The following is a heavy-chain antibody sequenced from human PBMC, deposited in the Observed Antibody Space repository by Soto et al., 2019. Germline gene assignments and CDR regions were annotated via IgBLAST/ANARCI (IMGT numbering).Heavy chain of an antibody. Sequence: DVQLVESGGGLVQPGGSLRLSCAASGFTFSRYSMTWVRQTPGKGLEWVSSITTSSDVYYADSLKGRFTLSRDNAKNALQLQMNSLRAEDTAVYYCATDSSFDTSSRIGAFDIWGQGTMVTVSS. J-gene: IGHJ3*02. CDR1: GFTFSRYS. V-gene: IGHV3-21*01. D-gene: IGHD3-22*01. CDR2: ITTSSDV. CDR3: ATDSSFDTSSRIGAFDI.